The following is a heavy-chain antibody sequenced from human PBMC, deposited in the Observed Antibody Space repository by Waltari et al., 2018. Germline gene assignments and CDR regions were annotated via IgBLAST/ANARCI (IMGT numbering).Heavy chain of an antibody. Sequence: EVQLVESGGGLIQPGGSLILACAASVFTVSRNYMSWVRQVPGEGLEWVSVINSGGDTHYADSVKGRFTISRDSSKNTVYLQMSTLRAEDTALYYCARDVTGYYYFDLWGRGTLVTVSS. CDR1: VFTVSRNY. CDR3: ARDVTGYYYFDL. V-gene: IGHV3-53*01. CDR2: INSGGDT. J-gene: IGHJ2*01.